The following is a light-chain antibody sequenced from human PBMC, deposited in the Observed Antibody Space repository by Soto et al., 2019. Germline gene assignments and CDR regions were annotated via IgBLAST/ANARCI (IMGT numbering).Light chain of an antibody. V-gene: IGLV2-8*01. CDR2: EVS. J-gene: IGLJ2*01. CDR1: SSDVGGYNY. Sequence: QSALTQPPSASGSPGQSVTISCTGTSSDVGGYNYVSWYQQHPGKAPTLMIYEVSERPSGVPDRFSGSKSGNTASLTVSGLQAEDEADYYCSSYAGSNNWGVFGGGTKLTVL. CDR3: SSYAGSNNWGV.